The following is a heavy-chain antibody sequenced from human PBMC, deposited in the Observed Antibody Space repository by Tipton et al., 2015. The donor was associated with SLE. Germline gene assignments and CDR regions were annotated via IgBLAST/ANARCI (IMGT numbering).Heavy chain of an antibody. CDR2: INHSGST. CDR3: SRGLGYCSGGSCPRWFDP. CDR1: GGSFSGYY. Sequence: TLSLTCAVYGGSFSGYYWSWIRPPPGKGLEWIGEINHSGSTNYNPSLKSRVTISVDTSKNQFSLKLSSVTAADTAVYYCSRGLGYCSGGSCPRWFDPWGQGTLVTVSS. D-gene: IGHD2-15*01. J-gene: IGHJ5*02. V-gene: IGHV4-34*01.